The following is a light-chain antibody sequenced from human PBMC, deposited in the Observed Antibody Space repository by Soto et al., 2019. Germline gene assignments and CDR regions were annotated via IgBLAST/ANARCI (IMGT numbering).Light chain of an antibody. V-gene: IGKV1-5*03. CDR3: PQYHSHSYT. J-gene: IGKJ5*01. CDR1: QSISSW. Sequence: DIQMTQSPSSLSASVGDRVTITCRASQSISSWLAWYQQKPGKAPKLLIYKASSLESGVPSRFSGSGSGTEFTLTISSLQTADFANYYCPQYHSHSYTFGQGTRLEIK. CDR2: KAS.